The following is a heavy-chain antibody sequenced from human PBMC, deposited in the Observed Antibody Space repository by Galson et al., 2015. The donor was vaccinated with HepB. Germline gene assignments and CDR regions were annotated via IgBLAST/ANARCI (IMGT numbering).Heavy chain of an antibody. J-gene: IGHJ4*02. Sequence: SLRLSCAASGFTFSSYEMNWVRQAPGKGLEWVSYISSSGSTIYYADSVKGRFTISRDNAKNSLYLQMNSLRAEDTAVYYCARVPITMVRGVIPYFDYWGQGTLVTVSS. CDR1: GFTFSSYE. D-gene: IGHD3-10*01. V-gene: IGHV3-48*03. CDR2: ISSSGSTI. CDR3: ARVPITMVRGVIPYFDY.